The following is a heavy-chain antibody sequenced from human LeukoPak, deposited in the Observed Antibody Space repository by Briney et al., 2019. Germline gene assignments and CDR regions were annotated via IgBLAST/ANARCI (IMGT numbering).Heavy chain of an antibody. V-gene: IGHV3-48*01. J-gene: IGHJ3*02. CDR3: ARTYDFGIGPPGDAFDN. CDR2: IRRRSDTT. D-gene: IGHD3-3*01. CDR1: GFTFSSYS. Sequence: PGGSLRLSCAASGFTFSSYSMNWVRQAPGKGLEWIAFIRRRSDTTYYADSVQGRFTISRDNAEDSVYLQMNSLRVEDTAVYYCARTYDFGIGPPGDAFDNWGQGTLVTVFS.